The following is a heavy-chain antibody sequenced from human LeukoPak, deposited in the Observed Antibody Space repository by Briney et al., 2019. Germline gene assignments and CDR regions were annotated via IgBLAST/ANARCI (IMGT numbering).Heavy chain of an antibody. V-gene: IGHV3-30-3*01. CDR2: LSSDGSNK. D-gene: IGHD3-10*01. J-gene: IGHJ4*02. CDR3: ASSPPGMGRDY. Sequence: GGSLRLSCAASGFTFSSYSMHWVRQAPGKGLEWVAVLSSDGSNKYYADSVKGRFTISRDNSKSTLSLQMNSLRAEDTAVYYCASSPPGMGRDYWGQGTLVTVSS. CDR1: GFTFSSYS.